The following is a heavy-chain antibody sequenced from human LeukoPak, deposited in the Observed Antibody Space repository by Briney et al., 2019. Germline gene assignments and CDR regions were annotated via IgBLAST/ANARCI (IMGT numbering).Heavy chain of an antibody. V-gene: IGHV4-30-2*01. CDR2: IYHSGST. CDR3: AKSERYYGSGSYFTDY. D-gene: IGHD3-10*01. J-gene: IGHJ4*02. CDR1: GGSISSGGYS. Sequence: SETLPLTCAVSGGSISSGGYSWSWIRQPPGKGLEWIGYIYHSGSTYYNPSLKSRVTISVDRSKNQFSLKLSSVTAADTAVYYCAKSERYYGSGSYFTDYWGQGTLVTVSS.